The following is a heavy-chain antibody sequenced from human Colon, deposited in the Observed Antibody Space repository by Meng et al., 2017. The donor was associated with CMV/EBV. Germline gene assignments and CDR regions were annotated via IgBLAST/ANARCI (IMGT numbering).Heavy chain of an antibody. CDR2: ISWDGGIS. CDR1: GFKFDDFA. J-gene: IGHJ6*02. Sequence: GESLKISCAASGFKFDDFAMHWVRPGPGKGLEWVSLISWDGGISRYADSVKGRFTISRDNRKNSLYLQMNSLSSDDTGLYFCARSIETGGFYAMDAWGQGTTVTVSS. CDR3: ARSIETGGFYAMDA. D-gene: IGHD3-16*01. V-gene: IGHV3-43D*03.